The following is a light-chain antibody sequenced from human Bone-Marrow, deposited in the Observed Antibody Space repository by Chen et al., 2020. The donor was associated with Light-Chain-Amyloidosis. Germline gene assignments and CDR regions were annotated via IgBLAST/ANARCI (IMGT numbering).Light chain of an antibody. Sequence: SYELTQPPSVSVSPEKRARITCSGDDLPTKYAYWYQQKPGQAPVLVIHRDTERPSGISERFSGSSSGTTATLTISGVQAEDEADYHCQSADSSGTYEVIFGGGTKLTVL. J-gene: IGLJ2*01. V-gene: IGLV3-25*03. CDR1: DLPTKY. CDR3: QSADSSGTYEVI. CDR2: RDT.